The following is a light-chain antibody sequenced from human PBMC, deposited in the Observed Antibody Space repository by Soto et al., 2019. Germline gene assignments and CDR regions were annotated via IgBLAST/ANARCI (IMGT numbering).Light chain of an antibody. V-gene: IGKV3-20*01. J-gene: IGKJ3*01. Sequence: EIVLTQSPGTLSLSPGERAILSCRASQSISNRYLAWYQQMPGRAPRLLIHGASSRAAGIPDRFSGSGSGTDFTLTINRLEPEDFAVYYCHHYDNSPPFPFGPGTKVDIK. CDR2: GAS. CDR3: HHYDNSPPFP. CDR1: QSISNRY.